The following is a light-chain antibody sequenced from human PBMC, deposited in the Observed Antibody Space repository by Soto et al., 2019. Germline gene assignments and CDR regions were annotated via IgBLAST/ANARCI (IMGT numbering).Light chain of an antibody. CDR2: ENN. CDR1: SSNIGNNY. CDR3: GTWDSSLSAVV. J-gene: IGLJ2*01. Sequence: QSVLTQPPSVSAAPGLKVTISCSGSSSNIGNNYVSWYQQLPGTAPKLLIYENNKRPSGIPDRFSGSKSGTSATLGITGLQTGDEADYYCGTWDSSLSAVVFGGGTKVTVL. V-gene: IGLV1-51*02.